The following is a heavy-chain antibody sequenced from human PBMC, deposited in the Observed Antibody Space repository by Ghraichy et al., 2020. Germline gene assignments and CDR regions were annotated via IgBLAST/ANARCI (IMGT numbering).Heavy chain of an antibody. CDR3: ARGKEYNWNYGYFSSDRGRYFDY. J-gene: IGHJ4*02. Sequence: SETLSLTCAVYGGSFSGYYWSWIRQPPGKGLEWIGEINHSGSTNYNPSLKSRVTISVDTSKNQFSLKLSSVTAADTAGYYCARGKEYNWNYGYFSSDRGRYFDYWGQGTLVTVSS. CDR1: GGSFSGYY. CDR2: INHSGST. D-gene: IGHD1-7*01. V-gene: IGHV4-34*01.